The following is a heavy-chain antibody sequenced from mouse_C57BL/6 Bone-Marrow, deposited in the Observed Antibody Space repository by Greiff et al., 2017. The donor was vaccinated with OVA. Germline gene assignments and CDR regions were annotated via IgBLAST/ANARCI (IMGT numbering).Heavy chain of an antibody. CDR1: GSTFTSSW. Sequence: QVQLQQSGAELVKPGASVKLSCKASGSTFTSSWMPWVNQRPGQGLEWIGEIDPSDSDTNYTQKFKGKSTLTVDTSSSTAYMQLSSLTSEDSAVYYCASAVFAYWCQGTLVTVSA. CDR2: IDPSDSDT. V-gene: IGHV1-50*01. CDR3: ASAVFAY. J-gene: IGHJ3*01.